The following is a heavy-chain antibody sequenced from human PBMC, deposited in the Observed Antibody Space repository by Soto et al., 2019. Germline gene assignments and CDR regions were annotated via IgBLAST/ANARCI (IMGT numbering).Heavy chain of an antibody. CDR2: IYPGDSDT. CDR3: ARLVTGTPGTGHYYYGMDV. J-gene: IGHJ6*02. V-gene: IGHV5-51*01. Sequence: GESLKISCKVSGYSFTSYWIGWVRQMPGKGLEWMGIIYPGDSDTRYSPSFQGQVTISADKSISTAYLQWSSLKASDTAMYYCARLVTGTPGTGHYYYGMDVWGQGTTVTVSS. CDR1: GYSFTSYW. D-gene: IGHD1-20*01.